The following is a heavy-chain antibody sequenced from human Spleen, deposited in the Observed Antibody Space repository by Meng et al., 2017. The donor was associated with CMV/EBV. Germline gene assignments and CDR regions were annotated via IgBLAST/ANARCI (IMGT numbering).Heavy chain of an antibody. CDR1: GGSFSGYY. Sequence: QVQLQQWGAGLLKPSETLSLTCAVYGGSFSGYYWSWIRQPPGKGLEWIGEINHSGSTNYNPSLKSRLTISVDTSKNQFSLELSSVTAADTAVYYCARVFGRDYPDSWGRGTLVTVSS. D-gene: IGHD3-16*01. CDR2: INHSGST. J-gene: IGHJ4*02. CDR3: ARVFGRDYPDS. V-gene: IGHV4-34*01.